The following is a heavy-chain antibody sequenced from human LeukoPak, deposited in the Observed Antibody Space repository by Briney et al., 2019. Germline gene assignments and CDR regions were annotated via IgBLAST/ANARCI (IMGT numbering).Heavy chain of an antibody. D-gene: IGHD2-2*01. CDR3: ARKDGTRFDY. CDR1: GGSVSSGSYY. J-gene: IGHJ4*02. V-gene: IGHV4-61*01. CDR2: IYYSGST. Sequence: SETLSLTCTVSGGSVSSGSYYWSWIRQPPGKGLEWIGYIYYSGSTNYNPSLKSRVTISVDTSKNQFSLKLSSVTAADTAVYYGARKDGTRFDYWGQGTLVTVSS.